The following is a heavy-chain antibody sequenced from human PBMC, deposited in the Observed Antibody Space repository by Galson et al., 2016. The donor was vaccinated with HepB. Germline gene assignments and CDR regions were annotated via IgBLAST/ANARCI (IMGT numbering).Heavy chain of an antibody. Sequence: CKASGYTFTSYAISWVRQAPGQGLEWVGWVSAYSGNTNYAQKVQERVTMTTDTSTSTGYMELRSLRSDDTAVYYCARGRRGPPGSPWGQGTLVTVSS. J-gene: IGHJ5*02. CDR3: ARGRRGPPGSP. V-gene: IGHV1-18*01. CDR2: VSAYSGNT. CDR1: GYTFTSYA.